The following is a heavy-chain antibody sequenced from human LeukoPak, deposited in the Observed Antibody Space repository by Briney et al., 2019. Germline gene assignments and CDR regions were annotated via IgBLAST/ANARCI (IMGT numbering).Heavy chain of an antibody. CDR2: IRSKAYGGTT. CDR3: SRDEGAYCGGDCYSDFDY. D-gene: IGHD2-21*02. CDR1: GFTFGDYT. J-gene: IGHJ4*02. Sequence: PGRSLRLSCTASGFTFGDYTMSRVRQAPGKGLEWVGFIRSKAYGGTTEYAASVKGRFTISRDDSKSIAYLQMNSLKTEDTAVYYCSRDEGAYCGGDCYSDFDYWGQGTLVTVSS. V-gene: IGHV3-49*04.